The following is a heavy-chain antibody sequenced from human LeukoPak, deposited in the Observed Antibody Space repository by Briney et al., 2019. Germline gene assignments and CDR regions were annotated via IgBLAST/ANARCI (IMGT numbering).Heavy chain of an antibody. D-gene: IGHD3-10*01. CDR3: AITPGSASAYSNWFDP. J-gene: IGHJ5*02. CDR1: GYTFTSYG. Sequence: ASVKVSCKASGYTFTSYGISWVRQAPGQGLERMGWISAYNGNTNYAQKLQGRVTMTTDTSTSTAYMELRSLRSDDTAVYYCAITPGSASAYSNWFDPWGQGTLVTVSS. V-gene: IGHV1-18*01. CDR2: ISAYNGNT.